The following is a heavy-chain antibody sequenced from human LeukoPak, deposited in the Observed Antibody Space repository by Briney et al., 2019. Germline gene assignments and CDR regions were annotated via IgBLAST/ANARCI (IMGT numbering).Heavy chain of an antibody. CDR1: GFSFYTYG. D-gene: IGHD2-21*02. J-gene: IGHJ4*02. CDR3: ARGRAYCGGDCYRPGFDY. V-gene: IGHV3-33*01. CDR2: IWNDGSNK. Sequence: GGSLRLSCAVSGFSFYTYGIHWVRHAPGKGLEWVAVIWNDGSNKYYADSVKGRFTISRDNSKNTLYLQMNSLRAEDTAVYYCARGRAYCGGDCYRPGFDYWGQGTLVTVSS.